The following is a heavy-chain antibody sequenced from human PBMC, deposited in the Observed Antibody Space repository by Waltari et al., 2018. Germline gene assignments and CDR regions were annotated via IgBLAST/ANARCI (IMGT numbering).Heavy chain of an antibody. Sequence: EVQLVESGGVVVQPGGSLRLSCAASGFTFDDYAMHWVRQAPEKGLEWVSFISWDGGSTYYADSVKGRFPISRDNTKNSLYLEMNSLRPEDTALYYCAKAGRTTVGSFYYMDVWGKGTTVTISS. CDR2: ISWDGGST. D-gene: IGHD4-17*01. V-gene: IGHV3-43D*03. CDR1: GFTFDDYA. J-gene: IGHJ6*03. CDR3: AKAGRTTVGSFYYMDV.